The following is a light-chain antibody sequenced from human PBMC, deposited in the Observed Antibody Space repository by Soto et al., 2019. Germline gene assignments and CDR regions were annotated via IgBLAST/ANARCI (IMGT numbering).Light chain of an antibody. Sequence: DIQLTQSPSXLSPSIGESVTITCRASQVISTSLAWYQVKPGKAPKLLIYAASTLESGVPSRFSATVSGTEFSLTITSLQPEDFATYYCQQIFDSPITFGQGTRLEIK. CDR1: QVISTS. CDR2: AAS. V-gene: IGKV1-9*01. CDR3: QQIFDSPIT. J-gene: IGKJ5*01.